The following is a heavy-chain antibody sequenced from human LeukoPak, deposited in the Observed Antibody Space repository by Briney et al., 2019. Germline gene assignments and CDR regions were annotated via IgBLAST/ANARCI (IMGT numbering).Heavy chain of an antibody. J-gene: IGHJ4*02. Sequence: GGSLRLSCAASGFTFSNDGMGWVRLAPGKGLEWISGIGSSGSNTYYADSVKGRFSISRDNSKSTLYLQMNSLRAEDTAMYYCVKVWYGDHVGDYWGQGTLVTVSS. CDR3: VKVWYGDHVGDY. CDR2: IGSSGSNT. D-gene: IGHD4-17*01. V-gene: IGHV3-23*01. CDR1: GFTFSNDG.